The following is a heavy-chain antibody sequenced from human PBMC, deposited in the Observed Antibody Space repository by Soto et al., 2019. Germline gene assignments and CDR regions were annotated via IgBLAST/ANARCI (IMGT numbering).Heavy chain of an antibody. CDR2: ISITSSTI. D-gene: IGHD3-10*01. J-gene: IGHJ4*02. CDR1: GFTFSSYT. V-gene: IGHV3-48*01. Sequence: EVQLVESGGGLVQPGGSLRLSCAASGFTFSSYTMNWVRQVPGKGLESVSYISITSSTIHYADSVKGRFTISRDNARNSLYLQRNGLRVDDTGVYYCAGGVTGWFGEYLFDSWGQGTLVTVSS. CDR3: AGGVTGWFGEYLFDS.